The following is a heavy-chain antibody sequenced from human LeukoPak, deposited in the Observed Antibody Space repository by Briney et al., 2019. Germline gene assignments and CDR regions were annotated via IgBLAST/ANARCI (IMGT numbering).Heavy chain of an antibody. CDR1: GFTFSSYG. Sequence: GGSLRLSCAASGFTFSSYGMHWVRQAPGKGLEWVAVIWYDGSNKYYADSVKGRFTISRDNSKNTLYLQMNSLRAEDTAVYYCAKSRRDGYNYFDYWGQGTLVTVSS. CDR3: AKSRRDGYNYFDY. CDR2: IWYDGSNK. D-gene: IGHD5-24*01. J-gene: IGHJ4*02. V-gene: IGHV3-33*06.